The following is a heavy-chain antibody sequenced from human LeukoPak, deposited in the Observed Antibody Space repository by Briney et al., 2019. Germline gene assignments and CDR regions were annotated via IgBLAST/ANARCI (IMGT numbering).Heavy chain of an antibody. D-gene: IGHD3-16*02. V-gene: IGHV4-34*01. CDR3: ARRYRRGWFDP. J-gene: IGHJ5*02. CDR1: GGSFSGYY. Sequence: SETLSLTCAVYGGSFSGYYWSWIRQPPGKGLEWIGEINHSGSTNYKPSVKSRVTISVDTSKNQFSLKLSSVTAADTAVYYCARRYRRGWFDPWGQGTLVTVSS. CDR2: INHSGST.